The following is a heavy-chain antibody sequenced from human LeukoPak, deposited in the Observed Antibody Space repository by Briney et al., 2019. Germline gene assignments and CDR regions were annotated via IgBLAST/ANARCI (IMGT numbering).Heavy chain of an antibody. CDR1: GFTFSSYA. V-gene: IGHV3-23*01. CDR2: ISGSCHST. D-gene: IGHD1-14*01. CDR3: ARDNPYHY. Sequence: PGGSLRLSCSASGFTFSSYAMSWVRQAPGKGLEWVSSISGSCHSTYYADSVKGRFTISRDNAKNSLYLQMNSLRAEDTAVYYCARDNPYHYWGQGTLVTVSS. J-gene: IGHJ4*02.